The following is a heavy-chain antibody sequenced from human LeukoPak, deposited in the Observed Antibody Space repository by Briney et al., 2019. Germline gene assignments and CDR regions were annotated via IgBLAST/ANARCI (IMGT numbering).Heavy chain of an antibody. CDR1: GFTFSRYW. CDR3: AYYGGGALDI. J-gene: IGHJ3*02. V-gene: IGHV3-74*01. Sequence: GGSLRLSCAASGFTFSRYWMHWVRQAPGKGLVWVSRIDGDGSTTSYADSVKGRLTISRDNAKNTLYLQMNSLRAEDTAVYYCAYYGGGALDIWGQGTMVTVSS. CDR2: IDGDGSTT. D-gene: IGHD4-23*01.